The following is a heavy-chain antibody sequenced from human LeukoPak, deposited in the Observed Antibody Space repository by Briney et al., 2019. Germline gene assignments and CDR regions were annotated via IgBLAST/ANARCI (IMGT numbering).Heavy chain of an antibody. V-gene: IGHV1-2*02. J-gene: IGHJ4*02. CDR2: INPNSGGT. Sequence: ASVKVSCKASGYTFTDYNIHWVRQAPGQGLEWMGWINPNSGGTNYAQRFQGMVTMTRDTSISTAYMGLGSLKSDDTATYFCSVWFGEFAHWGQGTLVTVPS. CDR3: SVWFGEFAH. CDR1: GYTFTDYN. D-gene: IGHD3-10*01.